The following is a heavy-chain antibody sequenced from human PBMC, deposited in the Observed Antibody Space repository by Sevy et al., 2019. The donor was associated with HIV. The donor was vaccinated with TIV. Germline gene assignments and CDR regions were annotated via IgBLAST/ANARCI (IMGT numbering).Heavy chain of an antibody. V-gene: IGHV3-48*02. Sequence: GGSLRLSCAASGFTFSSYSMNWVRQAPGKGLEWVSYISSSSSTIYYADSVKGRFTISRDNAKNSLYLQMNSLGDEDTAVYYCARDRPYYDSSGYYYGRDAFDIWGQGTMVTVSS. CDR1: GFTFSSYS. J-gene: IGHJ3*02. CDR3: ARDRPYYDSSGYYYGRDAFDI. D-gene: IGHD3-22*01. CDR2: ISSSSSTI.